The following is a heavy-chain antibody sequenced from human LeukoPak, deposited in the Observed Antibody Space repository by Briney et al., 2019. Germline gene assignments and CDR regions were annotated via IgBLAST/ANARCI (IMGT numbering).Heavy chain of an antibody. Sequence: ASVKVSCKASVYTFTSYAMHWVRQAPGQRLEWMGWINAGNGNTKYSQKFQGRVTITRDTSASTAYMELSSLRSEDTAVYYCARRFMTTVTTVPPPFDYWGQGTLVTVSS. V-gene: IGHV1-3*01. CDR3: ARRFMTTVTTVPPPFDY. J-gene: IGHJ4*02. CDR2: INAGNGNT. D-gene: IGHD4-17*01. CDR1: VYTFTSYA.